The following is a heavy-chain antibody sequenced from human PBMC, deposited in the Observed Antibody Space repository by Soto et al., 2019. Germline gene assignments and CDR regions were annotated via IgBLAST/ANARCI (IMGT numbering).Heavy chain of an antibody. Sequence: EVQLLESGGRLVQPGGSLRLSCAASGFIFSTDALNWVRQAPGKGLEWVSGISGSGDNTYYADSVKGRFTISRDNSKNTLYLQMNYVRVDDTAVYYCAKSPRRGYEPPWDYWGQGTLVTVSS. V-gene: IGHV3-23*01. J-gene: IGHJ4*02. CDR2: ISGSGDNT. CDR1: GFIFSTDA. CDR3: AKSPRRGYEPPWDY. D-gene: IGHD2-2*01.